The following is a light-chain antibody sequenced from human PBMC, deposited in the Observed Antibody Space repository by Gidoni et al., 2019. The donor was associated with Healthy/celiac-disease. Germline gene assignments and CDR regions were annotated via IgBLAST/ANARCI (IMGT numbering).Light chain of an antibody. J-gene: IGLJ1*01. V-gene: IGLV2-14*01. CDR1: SSDVGGYNY. Sequence: QSALTQPASVSGSPGQSITIPCTGTSSDVGGYNYVSWYQQHPGKAPKLMIYEVSNRPSGVSNRFSGSKSGNTASLTISGLQAEDEADYYCSSYTSSSTPFYVFGTGTKVTVL. CDR3: SSYTSSSTPFYV. CDR2: EVS.